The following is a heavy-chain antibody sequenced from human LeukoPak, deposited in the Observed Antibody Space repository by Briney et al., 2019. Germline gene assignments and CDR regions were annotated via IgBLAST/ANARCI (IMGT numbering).Heavy chain of an antibody. CDR1: GGFIHTYN. D-gene: IGHD5-18*01. J-gene: IGHJ4*02. CDR3: ARDREYSYGSDLDH. CDR2: NNVAGNS. Sequence: SETLSLTCTVSGGFIHTYNWIWIRQPAGKGLEWVGRNNVAGNSYYNPSLKSRVSISVDRPNNRFSLELTSVTAADTAVYYCARDREYSYGSDLDHSGQGILVTVSS. V-gene: IGHV4-4*07.